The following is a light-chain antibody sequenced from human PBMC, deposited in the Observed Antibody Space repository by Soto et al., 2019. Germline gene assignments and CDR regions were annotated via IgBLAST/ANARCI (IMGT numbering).Light chain of an antibody. CDR2: DAS. CDR3: QQRKHWPPLT. CDR1: HSVEKY. V-gene: IGKV3-11*01. J-gene: IGKJ4*01. Sequence: EVVLTQSPATLCLSPGERAILSCRASHSVEKYFAWYQQKPGQTPRLLIYDASNRATGIPARFSGSGSETDFTLTISSLEPEDFAVYYCQQRKHWPPLTFGGGTKVEIK.